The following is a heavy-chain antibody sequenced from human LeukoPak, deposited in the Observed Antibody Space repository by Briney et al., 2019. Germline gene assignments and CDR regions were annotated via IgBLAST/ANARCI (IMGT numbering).Heavy chain of an antibody. Sequence: ASVTVSCKASGYTFTGYYMHWVRQAPGQGLEWMGWINPNSGGTNYAQKFQGRVTMTRDTSISTAYMELSSLRSEDTAVYYCATAYSSSWYDREDWGQGTLVTVSS. D-gene: IGHD6-13*01. CDR3: ATAYSSSWYDRED. J-gene: IGHJ4*02. CDR2: INPNSGGT. V-gene: IGHV1-2*02. CDR1: GYTFTGYY.